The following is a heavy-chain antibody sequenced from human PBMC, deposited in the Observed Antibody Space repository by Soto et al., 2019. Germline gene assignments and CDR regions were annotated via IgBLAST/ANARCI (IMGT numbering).Heavy chain of an antibody. Sequence: ASVKVSCKASGYTFTSYGISWVRQAPGQGLEWMGWISAYNGNTNYAQKLQGRVTMTTDTSTSTAYMEVRSLRSDDTAVYYCARDKSEGTGTTIFYYYGMDVWGQGTTVTVSS. V-gene: IGHV1-18*01. CDR1: GYTFTSYG. CDR2: ISAYNGNT. J-gene: IGHJ6*02. D-gene: IGHD1-7*01. CDR3: ARDKSEGTGTTIFYYYGMDV.